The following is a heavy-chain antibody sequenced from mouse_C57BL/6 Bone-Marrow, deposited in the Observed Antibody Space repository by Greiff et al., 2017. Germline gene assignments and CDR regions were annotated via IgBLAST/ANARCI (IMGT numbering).Heavy chain of an antibody. CDR3: AKHIITTVVRHWYCDV. J-gene: IGHJ1*03. D-gene: IGHD1-1*01. CDR2: RWGGGST. V-gene: IGHV2-9*01. CDR1: GLSLTSYG. Sequence: QVQLQQSGPGLVAPSQRLSITCTVPGLSLTSYGVVWVRQPPGKGLEWLGVRWGGGSTHYTSALMSRMSISKDNSMSQVFLKMSSLQTDDTSMYYCAKHIITTVVRHWYCDVWDTGTTVAVAS.